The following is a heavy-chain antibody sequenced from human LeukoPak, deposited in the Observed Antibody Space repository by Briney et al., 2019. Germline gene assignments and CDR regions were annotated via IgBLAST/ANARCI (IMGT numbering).Heavy chain of an antibody. V-gene: IGHV3-23*01. CDR3: AKFWSGYYRGGPFDY. CDR2: ISGSGGST. Sequence: PGGSLRLSCVASGFTFSSYAMSWVRQAPGKGLEWVSAISGSGGSTYYADSVKGRFTISRDNSKNTLYLQMNSLRAEDTAVYYCAKFWSGYYRGGPFDYWGQGTLVTVSS. CDR1: GFTFSSYA. J-gene: IGHJ4*02. D-gene: IGHD3-3*01.